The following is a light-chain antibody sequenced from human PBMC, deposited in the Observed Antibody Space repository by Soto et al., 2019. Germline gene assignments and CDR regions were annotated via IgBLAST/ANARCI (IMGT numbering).Light chain of an antibody. J-gene: IGLJ1*01. CDR3: CSNAGSSTV. V-gene: IGLV2-23*03. Sequence: SALTRPAYVYRAPRESIPISYTGTSSDVGSYNLVSWYQLHPGKAPKLMIYEGIKRPSGVSNRFSVSKSGNTASLTISVLQAQDEADYYCCSNAGSSTVVGTSTKVTVL. CDR1: SSDVGSYNL. CDR2: EGI.